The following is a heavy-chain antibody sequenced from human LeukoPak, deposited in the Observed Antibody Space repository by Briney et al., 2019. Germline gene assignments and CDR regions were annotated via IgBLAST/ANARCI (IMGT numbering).Heavy chain of an antibody. J-gene: IGHJ4*02. CDR1: GGSISSSSYY. V-gene: IGHV4-39*07. Sequence: PSETLSLTCTVSGGSISSSSYYWGRLRQPPGKGLEWIGSIDYSGSTYYNPSLKSRVTMSVDTSKNQFSLKLSSVTAADTAVYYCARVGPGGWATIDYWGQGTLVTVSS. D-gene: IGHD1-26*01. CDR3: ARVGPGGWATIDY. CDR2: IDYSGST.